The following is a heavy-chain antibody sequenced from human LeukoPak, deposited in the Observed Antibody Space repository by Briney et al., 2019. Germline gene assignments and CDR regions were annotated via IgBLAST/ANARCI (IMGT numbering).Heavy chain of an antibody. V-gene: IGHV3-48*01. CDR2: IGTDSTTI. J-gene: IGHJ4*02. Sequence: GGSLRLSCAASGFTFSSYSMNWVRQAPGKGLEWVSYIGTDSTTIYYADSVKGRFTISRDIAKNSLYLQMNSLRVEDTAVYYCARDGWLRGQGTLVTVSS. D-gene: IGHD5-12*01. CDR3: ARDGWL. CDR1: GFTFSSYS.